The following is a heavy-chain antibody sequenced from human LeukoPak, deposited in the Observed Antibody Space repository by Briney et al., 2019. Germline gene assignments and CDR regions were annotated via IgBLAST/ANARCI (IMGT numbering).Heavy chain of an antibody. Sequence: SVKVSCKASGGTFSSYAISWVRQDPGQGLEWMGGIIPIFGTANYAQKFQGRVTITADESTSTAYMELSSLRSEDTAVYYCARGGYSYGGMDVWGQGTTVTVSS. D-gene: IGHD5-18*01. CDR2: IIPIFGTA. CDR3: ARGGYSYGGMDV. J-gene: IGHJ6*02. CDR1: GGTFSSYA. V-gene: IGHV1-69*13.